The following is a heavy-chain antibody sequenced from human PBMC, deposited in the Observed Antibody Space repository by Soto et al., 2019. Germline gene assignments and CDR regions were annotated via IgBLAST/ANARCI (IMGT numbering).Heavy chain of an antibody. CDR2: IRSKAHGGTT. Sequence: PGGSLRLSCTASGFTFGDYAMSWSRQAPGKGLEWVGFIRSKAHGGTTEYAASVKGRFTISRDDSKSIAYLQMNSLKTEDTAVYYCTRRGYSMNSYFDYWGQGTLVTVSS. CDR1: GFTFGDYA. D-gene: IGHD5-18*01. CDR3: TRRGYSMNSYFDY. J-gene: IGHJ4*02. V-gene: IGHV3-49*03.